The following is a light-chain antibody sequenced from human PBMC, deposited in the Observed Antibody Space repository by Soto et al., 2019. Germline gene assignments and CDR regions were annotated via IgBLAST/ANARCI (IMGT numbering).Light chain of an antibody. J-gene: IGKJ4*01. Sequence: DIQMTQSPSSVSASGGDTVTITCRASQAVSTWLAWYQQKPGGAPKLLIYAASTLQSGVPSRFSGSGSGTDFTLTIRSLQPEDFATYYCQQGASFPRTFGGGTKVDIK. CDR2: AAS. CDR1: QAVSTW. V-gene: IGKV1-12*01. CDR3: QQGASFPRT.